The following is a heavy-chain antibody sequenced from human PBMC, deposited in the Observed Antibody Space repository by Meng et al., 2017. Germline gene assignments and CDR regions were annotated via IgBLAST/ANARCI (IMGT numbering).Heavy chain of an antibody. D-gene: IGHD2-21*02. V-gene: IGHV2-5*02. Sequence: QITLNESGPTLVKPTQTLSLTCTFSGFSLSTSGVGVGWISQPPGKALEWLALIYWDDDKRYSPSLKSRLTITKDTPKNQVVLTMTNMDPVDTATYYCAHRRGDSREGWFDPWGQGTLVTVSS. CDR3: AHRRGDSREGWFDP. J-gene: IGHJ5*02. CDR2: IYWDDDK. CDR1: GFSLSTSGVG.